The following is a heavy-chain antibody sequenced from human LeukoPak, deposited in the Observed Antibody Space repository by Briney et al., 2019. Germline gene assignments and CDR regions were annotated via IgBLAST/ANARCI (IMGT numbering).Heavy chain of an antibody. V-gene: IGHV5-51*01. CDR2: IYPGDSDT. CDR1: GYSFTSYW. Sequence: GESLKISCKGSGYSFTSYWIGWVRQMPGKGLEWMGIIYPGDSDTRYSPSFQGQVTISADKSISTAYLQWSSLKASDTAMYYCARHLAHCGGNRYYYYYGMDVWGQGTTVTVSS. J-gene: IGHJ6*02. CDR3: ARHLAHCGGNRYYYYYGMDV. D-gene: IGHD4-23*01.